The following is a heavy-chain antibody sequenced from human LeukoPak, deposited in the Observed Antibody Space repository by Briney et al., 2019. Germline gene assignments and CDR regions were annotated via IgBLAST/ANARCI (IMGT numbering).Heavy chain of an antibody. Sequence: GGSLRLSCAASGFTSSSYSMNWVRQAPGKGLEWVSSISSSSSNIYYADSVKGRFTISRDNAKNSLYLQMNSLRAEDTAVYYCARIYCSSTSCYAGYFDYWGQGTLVTVSS. V-gene: IGHV3-21*01. D-gene: IGHD2-2*01. CDR3: ARIYCSSTSCYAGYFDY. J-gene: IGHJ4*02. CDR1: GFTSSSYS. CDR2: ISSSSSNI.